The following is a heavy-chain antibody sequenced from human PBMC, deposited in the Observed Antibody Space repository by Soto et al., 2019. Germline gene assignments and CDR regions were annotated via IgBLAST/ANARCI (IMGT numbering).Heavy chain of an antibody. CDR1: GXTFSSYS. CDR2: ISGNGGST. J-gene: IGHJ4*02. CDR3: AKGSEFSNSYALDFDF. V-gene: IGHV3-23*01. Sequence: GSLRLSCAASGXTFSSYSMSWVRQATGMGLEWVSIISGNGGSTYYAASVKGRFTISRENTKNTLYLQMDSLKAEDTAVYYCAKGSEFSNSYALDFDFWGQGALVPVSS. D-gene: IGHD6-6*01.